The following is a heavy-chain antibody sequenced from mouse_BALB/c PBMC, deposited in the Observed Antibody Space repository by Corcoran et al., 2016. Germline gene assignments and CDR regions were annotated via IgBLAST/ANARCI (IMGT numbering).Heavy chain of an antibody. J-gene: IGHJ2*01. CDR2: INTYTGEP. V-gene: IGHV9-1*02. CDR3: ARPPSYYGAFDY. Sequence: QIQLVQSGPELTKPGETVKIACKASGYTFTNYGMNWVKQAPGKGLKWMGWINTYTGEPTYADDFKGRFAFSLETSASTAYLQINNLKNEDMATYFCARPPSYYGAFDYWGQGTTLTVSS. CDR1: GYTFTNYG. D-gene: IGHD1-1*01.